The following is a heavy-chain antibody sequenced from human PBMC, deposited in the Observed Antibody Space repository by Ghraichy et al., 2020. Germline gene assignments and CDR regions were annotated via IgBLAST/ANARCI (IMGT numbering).Heavy chain of an antibody. CDR3: ARGAAYYYDSSGYYYNNWFDP. CDR2: ISAYNGNT. D-gene: IGHD3-22*01. Sequence: ASVKVSCKASGYTFTSYGISWVRQAPGQGLEWMGWISAYNGNTNYAQKLQGRVTMTTDTSTSTAYMELRSLRSDDTAVYYCARGAAYYYDSSGYYYNNWFDPWGQGTLVTVSS. CDR1: GYTFTSYG. V-gene: IGHV1-18*01. J-gene: IGHJ5*02.